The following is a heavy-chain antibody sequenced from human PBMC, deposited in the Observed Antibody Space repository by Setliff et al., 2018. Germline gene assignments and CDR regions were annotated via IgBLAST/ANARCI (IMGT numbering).Heavy chain of an antibody. Sequence: PSETLSLTCAASGGTFSDYYWTWIRQPPGKGLEWIGEXXXXXXXXYNPXXKSRVTISVDTSKNQFSLKLTSVTAADTAVYYCARGRNVAARLLDSWGQGARVTVSS. V-gene: IGHV4-34*08. J-gene: IGHJ4*02. D-gene: IGHD6-6*01. CDR2: XXXXXXX. CDR3: ARGRNVAARLLDS. CDR1: GGTFSDYY.